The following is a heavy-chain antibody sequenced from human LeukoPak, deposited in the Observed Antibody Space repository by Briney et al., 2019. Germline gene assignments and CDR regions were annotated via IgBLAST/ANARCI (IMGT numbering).Heavy chain of an antibody. CDR3: ARDGYNSFDY. V-gene: IGHV3-30-3*01. Sequence: GRSLRLSCAASGFTFSSYAMHWVRQAPSRGLEWVAVISYDGSNKYYADSVKGRFTISRDNSKNTLYLQMNSLRAEDTAVYYCARDGYNSFDYWGQGTLVTVSS. J-gene: IGHJ4*02. CDR2: ISYDGSNK. D-gene: IGHD5-24*01. CDR1: GFTFSSYA.